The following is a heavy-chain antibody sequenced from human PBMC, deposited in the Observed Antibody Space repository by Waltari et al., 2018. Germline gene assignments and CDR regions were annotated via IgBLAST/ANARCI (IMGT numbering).Heavy chain of an antibody. J-gene: IGHJ4*02. D-gene: IGHD6-6*01. CDR2: IYYSGST. Sequence: QLQLQESGPGLVKPSATLSLTCTVSGGSISSSSYYWGWIRQPPGKGLEWIGSIYYSGSTYYNPSLKSRVTISVDTSKNQFSLKLSSVTAADTAVYYCAREGHSSSSVNWGQGTLVTVSS. V-gene: IGHV4-39*07. CDR1: GGSISSSSYY. CDR3: AREGHSSSSVN.